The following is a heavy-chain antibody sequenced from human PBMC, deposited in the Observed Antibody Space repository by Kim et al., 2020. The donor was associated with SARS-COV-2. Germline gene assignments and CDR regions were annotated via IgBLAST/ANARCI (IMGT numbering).Heavy chain of an antibody. CDR1: GGSVSSGSYY. V-gene: IGHV4-61*01. D-gene: IGHD3-10*01. CDR2: IYYSGST. J-gene: IGHJ6*02. Sequence: SETLSLTCTVSGGSVSSGSYYWSWIRQPPGKGLEWIGYIYYSGSTNYNPSLKSRVTISVDTSKNQFSLKLSSVTAADTAVYYCARAILYYYGSGSYIYYGMDVWRQGTTVTFSS. CDR3: ARAILYYYGSGSYIYYGMDV.